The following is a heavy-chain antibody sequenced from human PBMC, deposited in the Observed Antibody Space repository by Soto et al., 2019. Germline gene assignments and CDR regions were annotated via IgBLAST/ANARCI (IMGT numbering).Heavy chain of an antibody. CDR2: IYYSGST. J-gene: IGHJ3*02. V-gene: IGHV4-31*03. CDR3: ARDLVAALDAFDI. D-gene: IGHD2-15*01. Sequence: QVQLQESGPGLVKPSQTLSLTCTVSGGSISSGGYYWSWIRQHPGKGLEWIGYIYYSGSTYYNPSLKSRVTISVYTSKNQFSLKLSSVTAADTAVYYCARDLVAALDAFDIWGQGTMVTVSS. CDR1: GGSISSGGYY.